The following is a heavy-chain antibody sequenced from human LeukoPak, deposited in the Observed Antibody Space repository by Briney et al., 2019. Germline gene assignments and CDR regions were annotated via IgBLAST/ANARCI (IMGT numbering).Heavy chain of an antibody. Sequence: LAGGALILSCASSGFTFSTNTMHWVRHAPGNVLEWVAVISHDGRNLNYADTVTGRITISRDTSNTALYLQMTSLTPEDTAVYYCARHNGYSSSPFDYWGQGTLVTVSS. J-gene: IGHJ4*02. CDR3: ARHNGYSSSPFDY. CDR2: ISHDGRNL. V-gene: IGHV3-30*01. D-gene: IGHD5-18*01. CDR1: GFTFSTNT.